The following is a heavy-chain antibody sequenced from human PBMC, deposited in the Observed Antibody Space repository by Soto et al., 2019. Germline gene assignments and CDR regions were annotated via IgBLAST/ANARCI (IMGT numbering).Heavy chain of an antibody. D-gene: IGHD4-17*01. CDR2: ISYDGSKQ. V-gene: IGHV3-30-3*01. CDR1: GFTFSSYA. J-gene: IGHJ6*02. CDR3: ARVPGDYLYYYYYGMDV. Sequence: PWGSLRLSCAASGFTFSSYAMNGVRHAPGKGLEVVAIISYDGSKQYYAASVKGRFTISRDSSKNTLYLQMNSLRAEDTAVYYCARVPGDYLYYYYYGMDVWGQGTTVTVSS.